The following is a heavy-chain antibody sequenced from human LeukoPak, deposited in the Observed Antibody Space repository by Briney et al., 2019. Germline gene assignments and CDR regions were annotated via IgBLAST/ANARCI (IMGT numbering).Heavy chain of an antibody. V-gene: IGHV6-1*01. CDR3: ARGYSFAS. CDR1: GDSVSNNSTA. Sequence: SQTLSLTCAISGDSVSNNSTAWNWIRQSPSRGLEWLGRTYYRSRWHNDYAGSVKSRIIINSDTSKNQFSLHLNSVTPDDTAMCCCARGYSFASWGQGTLVTVSS. CDR2: TYYRSRWHN. J-gene: IGHJ5*02. D-gene: IGHD4-11*01.